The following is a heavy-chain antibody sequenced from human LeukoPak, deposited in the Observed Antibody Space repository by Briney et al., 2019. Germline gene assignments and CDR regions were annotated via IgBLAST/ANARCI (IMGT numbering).Heavy chain of an antibody. Sequence: GGSLRLSCAASGFTFRSYSMNWVRQAPGKGLEWVSSISSSSSYIYYADSVKGRFTISRDNAKNSLYLQMNSLRAEDTAVYYCARDVWSGAYGMDVWGQGTTVTVSS. CDR1: GFTFRSYS. CDR3: ARDVWSGAYGMDV. J-gene: IGHJ6*02. CDR2: ISSSSSYI. V-gene: IGHV3-21*01. D-gene: IGHD3-3*01.